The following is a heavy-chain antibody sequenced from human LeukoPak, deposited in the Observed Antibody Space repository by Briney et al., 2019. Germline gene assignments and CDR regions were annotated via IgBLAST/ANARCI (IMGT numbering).Heavy chain of an antibody. V-gene: IGHV3-53*05. CDR1: GFTVSNNF. CDR3: ARDGGYDFWSGYYQDY. J-gene: IGHJ4*02. CDR2: IFSGGTT. Sequence: GGSLRLSCAASGFTVSNNFLTWVRQAPGKGLEWVSVIFSGGTTYYADSVKGRFTISRDNSKNTLYLQMNSLRAEDTAVYYCARDGGYDFWSGYYQDYWGQGTLVTVSS. D-gene: IGHD3-3*01.